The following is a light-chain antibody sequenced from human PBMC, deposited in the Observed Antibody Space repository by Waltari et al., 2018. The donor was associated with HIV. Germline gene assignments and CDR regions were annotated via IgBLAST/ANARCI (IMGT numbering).Light chain of an antibody. CDR2: YAS. Sequence: DIQMTQSPSSLSASVGDRVTITCQASQDISNFLNWYQQKPGKVPRLLIYYASNLETGVPSRFSGSGSGTDFTSTISSLQPEDIATYYCQQYDNLPMYTFGQGTKLEI. CDR1: QDISNF. CDR3: QQYDNLPMYT. J-gene: IGKJ2*01. V-gene: IGKV1-33*01.